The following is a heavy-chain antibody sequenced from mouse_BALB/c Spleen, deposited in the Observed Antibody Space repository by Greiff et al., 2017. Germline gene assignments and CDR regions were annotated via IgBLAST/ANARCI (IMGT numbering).Heavy chain of an antibody. CDR2: IYWDDDK. V-gene: IGHV8-12*01. CDR1: GFSLSTSGMG. D-gene: IGHD2-2*01. J-gene: IGHJ3*01. CDR3: ARSSGYGYDPFAY. Sequence: QVTLKVSGPGILQPSQTLSLTCSFSGFSLSTSGMGVSWIRQPSGKGLEWLAHIYWDDDKRYNPSLKSRLTISKDTSSNQVFLKITSVDTADTATYYCARSSGYGYDPFAYWGQGTLVTVSA.